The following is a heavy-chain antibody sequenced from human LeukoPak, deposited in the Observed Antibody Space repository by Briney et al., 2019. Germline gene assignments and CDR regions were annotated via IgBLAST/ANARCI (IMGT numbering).Heavy chain of an antibody. CDR1: GFTFSSYW. J-gene: IGHJ4*02. Sequence: GGSLRLSCAASGFTFSSYWMSWVRQAPGKGLEWVANIKQDGSEKYYVDSVKGRFTISKDNAKISLYLQMNSLRAEDTAVYYCARLGSSGYFFDYGGQGTLVTVSS. CDR3: ARLGSSGYFFDY. D-gene: IGHD3-22*01. CDR2: IKQDGSEK. V-gene: IGHV3-7*01.